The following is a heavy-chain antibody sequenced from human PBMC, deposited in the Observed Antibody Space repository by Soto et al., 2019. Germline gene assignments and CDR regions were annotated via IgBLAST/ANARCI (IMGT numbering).Heavy chain of an antibody. V-gene: IGHV3-23*01. J-gene: IGHJ4*02. CDR3: ANSGSDGSHFDN. D-gene: IGHD3-16*01. Sequence: EVQLLDSGGGLVQPGGSLRLSCAASGFTFGNYAMNWVRQAPGKGLEWVSEIINSGHSVDYAESVRGRFTISRDNFNNMLYLEMNSLRVEDTAVYYGANSGSDGSHFDNWGQGALVTVTS. CDR2: IINSGHSV. CDR1: GFTFGNYA.